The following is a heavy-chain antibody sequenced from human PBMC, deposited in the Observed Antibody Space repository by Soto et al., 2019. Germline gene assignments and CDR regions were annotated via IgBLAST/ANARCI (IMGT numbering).Heavy chain of an antibody. J-gene: IGHJ5*02. CDR1: GGSISSYY. CDR2: IYHSGST. CDR3: ARDQLEGNWFDP. D-gene: IGHD1-1*01. Sequence: SETLSLTCTVSGGSISSYYWSWIRQPPGKGLEWIGYIYHSGSTLYNPSLKSRVTISIDKSKNQFSLKLSSVTAADTAVYYCARDQLEGNWFDPWGQGTLVTVSS. V-gene: IGHV4-59*12.